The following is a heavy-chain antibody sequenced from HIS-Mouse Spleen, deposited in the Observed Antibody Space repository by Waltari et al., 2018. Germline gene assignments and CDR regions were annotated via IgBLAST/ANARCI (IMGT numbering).Heavy chain of an antibody. CDR2: INPNSGGT. Sequence: QVQLVQSGAEVKKPGASVKVPCKASGYPFTGYFMHWLRQAPGQGLEWMGWINPNSGGTNYAQKFQGRVTMTRDTSISTAYMELSRLRSDDTAVYYCARGYLAAGNFDYWGQGTLVTVSS. D-gene: IGHD6-13*01. CDR3: ARGYLAAGNFDY. V-gene: IGHV1-2*02. J-gene: IGHJ4*02. CDR1: GYPFTGYF.